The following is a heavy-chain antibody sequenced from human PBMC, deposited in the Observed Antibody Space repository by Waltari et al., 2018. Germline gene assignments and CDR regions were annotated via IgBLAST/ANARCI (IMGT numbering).Heavy chain of an antibody. J-gene: IGHJ4*02. CDR2: IYSECHT. Sequence: EVQVEESGGDLIQPGGSLRLSCAVSGFTVSNSSMSWVRQAPGKGLEWVSIIYSECHTNYADAVKDRFINSRDKSKNTVDLQMNSLRVEDTAMYFCTRDRGAPATAMGFDSWGQGTLVTVSS. V-gene: IGHV3-53*01. D-gene: IGHD5-18*01. CDR3: TRDRGAPATAMGFDS. CDR1: GFTVSNSS.